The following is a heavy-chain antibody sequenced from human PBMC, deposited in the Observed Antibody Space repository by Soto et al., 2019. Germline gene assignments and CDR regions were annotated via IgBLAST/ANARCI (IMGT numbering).Heavy chain of an antibody. Sequence: PETLSLTCALSGGSISSSNRWTWVRQPPEKGLQWIGETYHRGSSNYNPSLQSRVTISVDRSKNQFSLRLSSVTAADTAVYYCATRGAGAVNWFDPWGQRTLVTVSS. J-gene: IGHJ5*02. CDR1: GGSISSSNR. D-gene: IGHD1-26*01. CDR3: ATRGAGAVNWFDP. V-gene: IGHV4-4*03. CDR2: TYHRGSS.